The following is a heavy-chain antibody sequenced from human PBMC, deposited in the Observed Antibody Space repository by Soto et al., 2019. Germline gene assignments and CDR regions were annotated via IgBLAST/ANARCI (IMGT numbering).Heavy chain of an antibody. J-gene: IGHJ6*02. V-gene: IGHV3-30-3*01. D-gene: IGHD3-3*01. Sequence: QVQLVESGGGVVQPGRSLRLSCAASGFTFSSYAMHWVRQAPGKGLQWVAVISYDGSNKYYADSVKGRFTISRDNSKNTLYLQMNSLRAEDTAVYYCASGKFWSGYYTGLGYYYYGMDVWGQGTTVTVSS. CDR2: ISYDGSNK. CDR1: GFTFSSYA. CDR3: ASGKFWSGYYTGLGYYYYGMDV.